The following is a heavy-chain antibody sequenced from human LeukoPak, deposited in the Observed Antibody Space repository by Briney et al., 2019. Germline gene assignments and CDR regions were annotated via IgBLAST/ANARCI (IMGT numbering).Heavy chain of an antibody. CDR3: AKRGYYDSGALRAPFEY. CDR1: GITLSNYG. CDR2: LSGSGGGT. V-gene: IGHV3-23*01. J-gene: IGHJ4*02. Sequence: GGSLRLSCAVSGITLSNYGMSWVRQAPGKGLEWVAGLSGSGGGTNYADSVQGRFTISRDNPKNTLYLQMNSLRAEDTAIYYCAKRGYYDSGALRAPFEYWGQGTLVTVSS. D-gene: IGHD3-22*01.